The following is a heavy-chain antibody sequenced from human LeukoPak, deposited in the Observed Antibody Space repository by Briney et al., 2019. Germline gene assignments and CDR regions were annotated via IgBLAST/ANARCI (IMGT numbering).Heavy chain of an antibody. CDR1: SGSISSSNYY. CDR2: ISTIGST. V-gene: IGHV4-61*02. Sequence: SETLSLTCTVSSGSISSSNYYWSWIRQPAGKGLEWIGRISTIGSTNYNPSLNSRVTISIDTSRNQFSLKLSSVTAADTAVYYCARDGCGGSCFHYYYYYMDVWGKGTTVTISS. J-gene: IGHJ6*03. CDR3: ARDGCGGSCFHYYYYYMDV. D-gene: IGHD2-15*01.